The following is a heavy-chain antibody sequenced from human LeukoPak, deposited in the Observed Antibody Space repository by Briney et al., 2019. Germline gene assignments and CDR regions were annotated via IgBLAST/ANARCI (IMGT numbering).Heavy chain of an antibody. J-gene: IGHJ6*03. CDR2: INHSGST. CDR3: ARGGGYSSSPGNVYYYMDV. CDR1: GGSFSGYY. D-gene: IGHD6-6*01. Sequence: SETLSLTCAVYGGSFSGYYWSWIRQPPGKGLEWIGEINHSGSTNYNPSLKSRVTISVDTSKNQFSLKLSSVTAADTAVYYCARGGGYSSSPGNVYYYMDVWGKGTTVTVSS. V-gene: IGHV4-34*01.